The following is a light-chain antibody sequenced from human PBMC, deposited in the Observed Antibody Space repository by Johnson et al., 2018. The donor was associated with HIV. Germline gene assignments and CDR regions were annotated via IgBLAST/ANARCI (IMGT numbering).Light chain of an antibody. V-gene: IGLV1-51*01. CDR3: GTWDSSLSAYV. CDR2: DNN. CDR1: SSNIGNNY. J-gene: IGLJ1*01. Sequence: QSVLTQAPSVSAAPGQKVTISCYGSSSNIGNNYVSWYQQLPGTAPKLLIYDNNKRPSGIPDRFSGSKSGTSATLGITGLQTGDEADYYCGTWDSSLSAYVFGTGTKVTVL.